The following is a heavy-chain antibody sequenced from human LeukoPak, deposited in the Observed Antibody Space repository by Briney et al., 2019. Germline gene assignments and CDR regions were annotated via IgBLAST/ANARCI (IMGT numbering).Heavy chain of an antibody. CDR3: AKDKSGAVAGTGDAFDI. Sequence: GGSLRLSCAASGFTFSSYAMSWVRQAPGKGLEWVSAISGSGGSTYYADSVKGRFTISRDNSKNTLYLQMNSLRAEDTAVYYCAKDKSGAVAGTGDAFDICGQGTMVTVSS. D-gene: IGHD6-19*01. CDR1: GFTFSSYA. CDR2: ISGSGGST. J-gene: IGHJ3*02. V-gene: IGHV3-23*01.